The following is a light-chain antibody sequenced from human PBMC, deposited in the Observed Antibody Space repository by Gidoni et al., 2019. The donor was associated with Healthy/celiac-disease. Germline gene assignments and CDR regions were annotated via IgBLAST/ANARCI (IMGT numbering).Light chain of an antibody. CDR3: KKFNSYPPIT. CDR1: QGISSA. J-gene: IGKJ5*01. Sequence: GDSVTITCRASQGISSALAWYQQKPGKAPKLLIYDASSLESGVQSMFSGSGSGTDFTLTISSLQTEDFATYYCKKFNSYPPITFXXXTRLEIK. CDR2: DAS. V-gene: IGKV1-13*02.